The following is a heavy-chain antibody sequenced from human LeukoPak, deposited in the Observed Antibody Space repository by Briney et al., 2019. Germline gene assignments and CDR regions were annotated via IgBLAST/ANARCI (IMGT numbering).Heavy chain of an antibody. D-gene: IGHD3-16*01. CDR1: GFTFSSYG. Sequence: GGSLRLSCAASGFTFSSYGMHWVRQAPGKGLEWVSTISGSGDSTYYSDSVKGRFTISRDNSENTLYLQLNSLRAEDTAVYYCAKGGWGTVLDYWGQGTLVTVSP. CDR3: AKGGWGTVLDY. J-gene: IGHJ4*02. V-gene: IGHV3-23*01. CDR2: ISGSGDST.